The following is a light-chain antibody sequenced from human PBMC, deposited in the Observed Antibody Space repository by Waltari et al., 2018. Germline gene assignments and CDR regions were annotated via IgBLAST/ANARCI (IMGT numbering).Light chain of an antibody. CDR2: EDN. CDR1: DVGNKY. V-gene: IGLV3-1*01. CDR3: QAWDSGTGV. J-gene: IGLJ1*01. Sequence: YELTQPPSVSVSPGQAANIACSGVDVGNKYTSWFQQKPGHSPVLVIFEDNKRPPGIPERFSASNSGNIATLTISETQPMDEADYYCQAWDSGTGVFGTGTKVTVL.